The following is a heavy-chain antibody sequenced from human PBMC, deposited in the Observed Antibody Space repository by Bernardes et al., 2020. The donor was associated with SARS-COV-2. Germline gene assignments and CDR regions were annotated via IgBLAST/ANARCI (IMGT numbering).Heavy chain of an antibody. Sequence: SLRLSCAASGFTFDDYAMHWVRQAPGKGLEWVSGISWNSGSIGYADSVKGRFTISRDNAKNSLYLQMNSLRAEDTALYYCAKDIGPYNYYGSGSYTDSNNWFDPWGQGTLVTVSS. CDR3: AKDIGPYNYYGSGSYTDSNNWFDP. V-gene: IGHV3-9*01. CDR1: GFTFDDYA. J-gene: IGHJ5*02. CDR2: ISWNSGSI. D-gene: IGHD3-10*01.